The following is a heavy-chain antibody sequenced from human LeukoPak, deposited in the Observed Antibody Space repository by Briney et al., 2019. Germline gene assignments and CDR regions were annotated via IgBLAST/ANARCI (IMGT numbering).Heavy chain of an antibody. CDR2: IVVGSGNT. D-gene: IGHD6-13*01. CDR3: AAGYGSSWYDLYFQY. J-gene: IGHJ1*01. Sequence: ASVRVSCKASGFTFTRSAMQWVRQARGQRLEWIGWIVVGSGNTKYAQSFQERVTITRDMSTSTAYMELRSLRSDGTALYYCAAGYGSSWYDLYFQYWGQGTLVTVSS. CDR1: GFTFTRSA. V-gene: IGHV1-58*02.